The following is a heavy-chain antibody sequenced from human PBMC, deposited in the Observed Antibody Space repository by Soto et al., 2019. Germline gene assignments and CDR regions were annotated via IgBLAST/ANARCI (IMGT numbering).Heavy chain of an antibody. D-gene: IGHD5-18*01. CDR1: GGTFSSYA. Sequence: SVKVSCKASGGTFSSYAISWVRQAPGQGLEWMGGIIPIFGTANYAQKFQGRVTITADKSTSTADMELSSLRSEDTAVYYCARGRVDTAMVTFGNYYYGMDVWGQGTTVTVSS. CDR3: ARGRVDTAMVTFGNYYYGMDV. V-gene: IGHV1-69*06. J-gene: IGHJ6*02. CDR2: IIPIFGTA.